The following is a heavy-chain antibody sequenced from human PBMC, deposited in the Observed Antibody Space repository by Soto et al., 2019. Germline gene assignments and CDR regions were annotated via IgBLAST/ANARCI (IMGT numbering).Heavy chain of an antibody. J-gene: IGHJ6*02. V-gene: IGHV1-69*01. Sequence: VQLGQSGVEVRKPGSPVRSPCRASGAPFSSYAISWVRQAPGQGLEWMGGIIPIFGTANYAQKFQGRVTITADESTSTAYMELSSLRSEDTAVYYCARDSTLFRYYYYGMDVWGQGTTVTVSS. CDR3: ARDSTLFRYYYYGMDV. CDR2: IIPIFGTA. D-gene: IGHD2-21*01. CDR1: GAPFSSYA.